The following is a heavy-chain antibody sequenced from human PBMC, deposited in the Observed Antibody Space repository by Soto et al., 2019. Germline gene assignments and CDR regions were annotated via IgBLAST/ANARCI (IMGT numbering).Heavy chain of an antibody. CDR3: AKDQTVMIIPQTSFEY. Sequence: EVQLLESGGGLVQTGGSLRLSCAASGFTFSSYVMSWVRQAPGKGLEWVSGISGSGASTYYADSVKGRFTISRDNSKNTLYLQMNSLRAEDTAVYYCAKDQTVMIIPQTSFEYWGQGTLVTVSS. J-gene: IGHJ4*02. V-gene: IGHV3-23*01. CDR1: GFTFSSYV. D-gene: IGHD3-22*01. CDR2: ISGSGAST.